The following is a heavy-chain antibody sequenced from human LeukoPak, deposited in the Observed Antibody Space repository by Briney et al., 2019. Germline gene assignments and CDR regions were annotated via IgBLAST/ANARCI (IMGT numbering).Heavy chain of an antibody. CDR3: ARYRFVVGATDSFDI. CDR1: GFTFSSYV. V-gene: IGHV3-23*01. CDR2: ISGSGGRT. D-gene: IGHD1-26*01. Sequence: GGSLRLSCAASGFTFSSYVMSWVRQAPGKGLEWVSAISGSGGRTYYADSVKGRFAISRDNAKNSLYLQMNSLRAEDTALYYCARYRFVVGATDSFDIWGQGTMVTVSS. J-gene: IGHJ3*02.